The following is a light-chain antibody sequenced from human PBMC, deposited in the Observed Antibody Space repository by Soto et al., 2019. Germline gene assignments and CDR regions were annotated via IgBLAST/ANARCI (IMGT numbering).Light chain of an antibody. Sequence: EIVMTQSPATLSVSPGERATLSCRASQSINSKLAWYQQKPGQAPRLLIYGASTRAAGIPDRFSGSGSGTDFTLTISRLEPEDFAVYYCQQYGRSPPVKFGQGSKVDIK. J-gene: IGKJ1*01. V-gene: IGKV3-20*01. CDR1: QSINSK. CDR2: GAS. CDR3: QQYGRSPPVK.